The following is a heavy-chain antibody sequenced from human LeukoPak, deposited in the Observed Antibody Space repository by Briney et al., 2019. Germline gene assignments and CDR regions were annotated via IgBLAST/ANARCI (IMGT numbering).Heavy chain of an antibody. Sequence: PSETLSLTCAVYGGSFSGYYWNWIRQPPGKGLEWIGYIYSSGSTNYNPSLKSRVTISVDTSKIQFSLKLSSVTAADTAVYYCARALYGSGSYRFDYWGQGTLVTVSS. CDR3: ARALYGSGSYRFDY. J-gene: IGHJ4*02. CDR1: GGSFSGYY. V-gene: IGHV4-59*01. D-gene: IGHD3-10*01. CDR2: IYSSGST.